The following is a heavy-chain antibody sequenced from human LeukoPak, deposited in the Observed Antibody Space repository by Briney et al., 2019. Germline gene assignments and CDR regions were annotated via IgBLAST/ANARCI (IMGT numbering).Heavy chain of an antibody. Sequence: GGSLRLSCAACGLIFSCYWMSWVRQAPGKGLEWVANIKKDGSEMYYVDSVKGRFNISRDNAKNSLYLQVNSLSAHDTAVYHCARQETSSYNGAFDIWSQGTMVTVSS. J-gene: IGHJ3*02. CDR3: ARQETSSYNGAFDI. CDR2: IKKDGSEM. CDR1: GLIFSCYW. D-gene: IGHD1-26*01. V-gene: IGHV3-7*01.